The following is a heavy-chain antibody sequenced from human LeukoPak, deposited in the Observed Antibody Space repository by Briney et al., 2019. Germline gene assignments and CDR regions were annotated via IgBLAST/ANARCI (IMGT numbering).Heavy chain of an antibody. CDR1: GFTFSRHV. J-gene: IGHJ4*02. CDR3: ARDHNYAFDN. V-gene: IGHV3-48*04. Sequence: GGSLRLSCAASGFTFSRHVMHWVRQAPGKGLEWISYIGISSGNTKYADSVKGRFTISGDNAKKSLYLQMNSLRVEDTAVYYCARDHNYAFDNWGQGTLVTVSS. CDR2: IGISSGNT. D-gene: IGHD1-1*01.